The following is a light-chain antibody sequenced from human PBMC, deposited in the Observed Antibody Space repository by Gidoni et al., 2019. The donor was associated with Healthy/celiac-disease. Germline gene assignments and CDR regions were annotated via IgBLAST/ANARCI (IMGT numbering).Light chain of an antibody. J-gene: IGKJ4*01. CDR1: QGISSY. CDR2: AAS. V-gene: IGKV1-9*01. CDR3: QQLNSYPRLT. Sequence: DIQLTQSPSFLSASVGDRVTITCRASQGISSYLAWYQQKPGKAPKLLIYAASTLQSGTEFTLTISSLQPEDFATYYCQQLNSYPRLTFGGGTKVEIK.